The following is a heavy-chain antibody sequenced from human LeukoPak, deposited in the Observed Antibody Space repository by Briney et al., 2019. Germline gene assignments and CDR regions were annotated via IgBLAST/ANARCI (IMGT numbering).Heavy chain of an antibody. Sequence: PGESLKISCKASGYSFDYYWIAWVRQMPGKGLEWMGIIYPDDSDSTYSPSFQGQVTISVDKSINTAYLQWSSPKASNTAIYYCARVGSVTNFGAVSYYFDYWGQGTLVTVSS. CDR1: GYSFDYYW. D-gene: IGHD3-3*01. J-gene: IGHJ4*02. V-gene: IGHV5-51*01. CDR2: IYPDDSDS. CDR3: ARVGSVTNFGAVSYYFDY.